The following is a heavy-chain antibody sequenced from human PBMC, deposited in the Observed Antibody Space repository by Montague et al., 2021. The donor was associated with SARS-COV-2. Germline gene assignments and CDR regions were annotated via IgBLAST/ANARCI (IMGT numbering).Heavy chain of an antibody. V-gene: IGHV4-61*02. CDR2: IYTSGST. Sequence: TLSLTCTVSGGSISSGSYYWSWILQPAGKGLEWIGRIYTSGSTNYNPSLKSRVTISVDTSKNQFSLMLSSVTAADTAVYYCARLWDFYGSGSYKNSRFDPWGQGTRVTVSS. D-gene: IGHD3-10*01. J-gene: IGHJ5*02. CDR3: ARLWDFYGSGSYKNSRFDP. CDR1: GGSISSGSYY.